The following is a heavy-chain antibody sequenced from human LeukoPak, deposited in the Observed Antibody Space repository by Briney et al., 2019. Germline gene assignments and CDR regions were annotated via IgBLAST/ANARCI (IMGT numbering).Heavy chain of an antibody. V-gene: IGHV3-74*01. D-gene: IGHD6-13*01. CDR1: GFNFSSYW. J-gene: IGHJ4*02. CDR2: INTDGSAT. CDR3: ARGTAATAGIDY. Sequence: GRTLRLSCAVSGFNFSSYWIHWVRQAAGKGLVWVSLINTDGSATTYGNSAKGRFTVSRDNDKNTLFLDMNSLRVEDTAVYYCARGTAATAGIDYWGQGTLVTVSS.